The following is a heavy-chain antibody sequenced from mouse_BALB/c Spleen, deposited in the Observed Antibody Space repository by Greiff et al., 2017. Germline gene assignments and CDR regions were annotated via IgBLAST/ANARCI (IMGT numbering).Heavy chain of an antibody. J-gene: IGHJ4*01. V-gene: IGHV5-4*02. CDR2: ISDGGSYT. Sequence: EVKLVESGGGLVKPGGSLKLSCAASGFAFSDYYMYWVRQTPEKRLEWVATISDGGSYTYYPDSVKGRFTISRDNAKNNLYLQMSSLKSEDTAMYYCARDSGARATDYAMDYWGQGTSVTVSS. D-gene: IGHD3-1*01. CDR3: ARDSGARATDYAMDY. CDR1: GFAFSDYY.